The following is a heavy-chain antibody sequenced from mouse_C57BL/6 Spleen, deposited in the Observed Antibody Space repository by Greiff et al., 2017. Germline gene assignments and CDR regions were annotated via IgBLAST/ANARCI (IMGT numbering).Heavy chain of an antibody. Sequence: DVMLVESGGGLVKPGGSLKLSRAASGFTFSSYAMSWVRQTPEKRLEWVATISDGGSYTYYPDNVKGRFTISRDNAKNNLYLQMSHLKSEDTAMYYCARLGFDYWGQGTTLTVSS. D-gene: IGHD4-1*01. CDR1: GFTFSSYA. J-gene: IGHJ2*01. CDR3: ARLGFDY. V-gene: IGHV5-4*03. CDR2: ISDGGSYT.